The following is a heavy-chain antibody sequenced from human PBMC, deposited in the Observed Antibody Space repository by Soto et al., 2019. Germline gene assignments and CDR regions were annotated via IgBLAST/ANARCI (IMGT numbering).Heavy chain of an antibody. CDR2: ISLYSDGT. D-gene: IGHD2-2*01. CDR3: ASVVPGAEAWFGP. J-gene: IGHJ5*02. V-gene: IGHV1-18*01. CDR1: CSTFSIYG. Sequence: ASLKVSCKTSCSTFSIYGITWGRQAPGQPLEWLGWISLYSDGTNYAQKFQGRVPMTTDTSTTTAYMELRSLRSDDTAVYYCASVVPGAEAWFGPWGQGTLVTVSS.